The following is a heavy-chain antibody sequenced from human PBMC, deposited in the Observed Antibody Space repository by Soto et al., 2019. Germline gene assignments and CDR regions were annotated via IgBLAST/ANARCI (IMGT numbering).Heavy chain of an antibody. Sequence: GESLKISCKGSGYSFTSYWISWVRQMPGKGLEWMGRIDPSDSYTNYSPSFQGHVTISADKSISTAYLQWSSLKASDTAMYYCARFNLEYSSSSYYYYGMDVWGQGTTVTVSS. D-gene: IGHD6-6*01. CDR2: IDPSDSYT. V-gene: IGHV5-10-1*01. CDR3: ARFNLEYSSSSYYYYGMDV. J-gene: IGHJ6*02. CDR1: GYSFTSYW.